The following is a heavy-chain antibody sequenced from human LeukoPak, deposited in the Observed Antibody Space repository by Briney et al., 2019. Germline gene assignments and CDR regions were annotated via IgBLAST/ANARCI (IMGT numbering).Heavy chain of an antibody. CDR2: IKQDGSEK. Sequence: GGSLRLSCAASGFTFSSYWMSWVRQAPGKGLEWVANIKQDGSEKYYVDSVKGRFTISRDNAKNSLYLQMNSLRAEDTAVYYCARDGTVFGVVRLCYAYLEVGGKGTTVTVSS. V-gene: IGHV3-7*01. CDR3: ARDGTVFGVVRLCYAYLEV. J-gene: IGHJ6*03. CDR1: GFTFSSYW. D-gene: IGHD3-3*01.